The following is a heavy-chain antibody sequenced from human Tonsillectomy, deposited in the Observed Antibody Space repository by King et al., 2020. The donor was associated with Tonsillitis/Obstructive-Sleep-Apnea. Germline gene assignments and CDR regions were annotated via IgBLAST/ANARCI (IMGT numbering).Heavy chain of an antibody. CDR2: IYYSGST. J-gene: IGHJ4*02. V-gene: IGHV4-59*01. CDR1: GGSISSYY. CDR3: ARGVGSLSFFDY. D-gene: IGHD1-26*01. Sequence: QLQESGPGLVKPSETLSLTCTVSGGSISSYYWSWIRQPPGKGLEWIGYIYYSGSTNYNTSLKSRVTISVDTAKNQFSLKLSSVTAADMAVYYCARGVGSLSFFDYWGQGSLVTVSS.